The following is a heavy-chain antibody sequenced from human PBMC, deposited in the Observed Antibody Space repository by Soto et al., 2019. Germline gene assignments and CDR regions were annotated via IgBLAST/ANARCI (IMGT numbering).Heavy chain of an antibody. CDR1: GFSLSTNGVG. CDR3: ARRLRYSSSQYYFDY. Sequence: QITLKESGPPLVKPTQTLTLTCTFSGFSLSTNGVGVGWIRQPPGKALEWLALIYWDDDKRYSPSLKSRLTIPKDTSKNQVVVTMTNMDPVDTATYYCARRLRYSSSQYYFDYWGQGTLVTVSS. D-gene: IGHD6-13*01. CDR2: IYWDDDK. V-gene: IGHV2-5*02. J-gene: IGHJ4*02.